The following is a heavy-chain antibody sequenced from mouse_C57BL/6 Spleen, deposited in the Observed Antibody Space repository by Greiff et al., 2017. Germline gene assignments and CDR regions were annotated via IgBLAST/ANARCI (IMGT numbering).Heavy chain of an antibody. Sequence: QVQLQQPGAELVKPGASMKLSCKASGYTFTSYWMHWVKQRPGQGLEWIGMIHPNSGSTNYNEKFKSKATLTVDKSSSTAYMQLSSLTSEDSAVYYCARGATVVATGGYFDVWGTGTTVTVSS. CDR3: ARGATVVATGGYFDV. V-gene: IGHV1-64*01. D-gene: IGHD1-1*01. CDR1: GYTFTSYW. CDR2: IHPNSGST. J-gene: IGHJ1*03.